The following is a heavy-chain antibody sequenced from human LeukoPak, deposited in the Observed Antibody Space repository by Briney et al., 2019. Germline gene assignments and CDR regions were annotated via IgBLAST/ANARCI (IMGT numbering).Heavy chain of an antibody. J-gene: IGHJ4*02. CDR1: GGSISSGGYY. CDR3: ARALNSNYYDSSGYYRLTFDY. Sequence: SQTLSLTRTVSGGSISSGGYYWSWIRQHPGKGLEWIGYIYYSGSTYYNPSLKSRVTISVDTSKNQFSLKLSSVTAADTAVYYCARALNSNYYDSSGYYRLTFDYWGQGTLVTVSS. CDR2: IYYSGST. D-gene: IGHD3-22*01. V-gene: IGHV4-31*03.